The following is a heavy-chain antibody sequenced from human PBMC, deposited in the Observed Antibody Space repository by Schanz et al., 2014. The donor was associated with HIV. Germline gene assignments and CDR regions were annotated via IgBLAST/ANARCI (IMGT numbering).Heavy chain of an antibody. Sequence: QVQLVESGGCVVQPGGSLRLSCAASGFTFTYYGMQWVRQAPGKGLEWVAVIWYDGSNKYYADSVKGRFTISRDNSKNTLYLQMNSLRAEDTAVYYCALSRPSGYGGSWYFDLWGRGTLVAVSS. CDR1: GFTFTYYG. J-gene: IGHJ2*01. D-gene: IGHD2-15*01. CDR3: ALSRPSGYGGSWYFDL. V-gene: IGHV3-33*01. CDR2: IWYDGSNK.